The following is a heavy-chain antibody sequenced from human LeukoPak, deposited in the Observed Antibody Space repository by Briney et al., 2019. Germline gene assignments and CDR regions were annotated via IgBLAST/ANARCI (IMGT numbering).Heavy chain of an antibody. D-gene: IGHD2-2*01. V-gene: IGHV3-30*03. J-gene: IGHJ5*02. CDR1: GFTFSSYG. Sequence: PGGSLRLSCAASGFTFSSYGMHWVRQAPGKGLEWVAVISYDGSNKYYADSVKGRFTISRDNSKNTLYLQMNSLRAEDTAVYYCTRDLGSHIVVVPAAMRRGWFDPWGQGTLVTVSS. CDR2: ISYDGSNK. CDR3: TRDLGSHIVVVPAAMRRGWFDP.